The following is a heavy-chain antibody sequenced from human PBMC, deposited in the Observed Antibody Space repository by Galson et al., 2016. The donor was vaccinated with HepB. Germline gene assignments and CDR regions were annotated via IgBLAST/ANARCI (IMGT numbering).Heavy chain of an antibody. J-gene: IGHJ4*02. CDR2: IYYGGTT. CDR1: GGSISSDYY. D-gene: IGHD1-26*01. CDR3: VRHNWGIMGSTRY. V-gene: IGHV4-39*01. Sequence: SETLSLTCTVSGGSISSDYYWGWVRQTPGKGLECVACIYYGGTTYYNAALKSRVTMAVDTTNDQFSLKLASVTASDTAMYYCVRHNWGIMGSTRYWGRGTQVTVSS.